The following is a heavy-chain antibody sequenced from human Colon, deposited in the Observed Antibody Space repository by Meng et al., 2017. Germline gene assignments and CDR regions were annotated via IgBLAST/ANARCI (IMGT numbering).Heavy chain of an antibody. V-gene: IGHV1-2*02. J-gene: IGHJ4*02. CDR2: IDPNSGDT. CDR3: ARGVLRGPARCLDY. CDR1: GYSFTAYW. D-gene: IGHD6-6*01. Sequence: ASVKVSCKASGYSFTAYWLHWVRQAPGQGFEWLGYIDPNSGDTKYAQKFQGRVTMTRDTSISTAYMELSDLTSDDTAVYYCARGVLRGPARCLDYWGQGTLVTVSS.